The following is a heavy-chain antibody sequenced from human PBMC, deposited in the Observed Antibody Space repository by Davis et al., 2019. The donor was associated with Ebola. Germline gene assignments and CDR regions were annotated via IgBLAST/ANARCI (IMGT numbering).Heavy chain of an antibody. Sequence: LRLSCTVSGGSISSGSYYWSWIRQPAGKGLEWIGHIYTSGSTNYNPSLKSRVTISVDTSKNQFSLKLSSVTAADTAVYYCARSGYSYGSYYFDYWGQGTLVTVSS. D-gene: IGHD5-18*01. CDR2: IYTSGST. CDR1: GGSISSGSYY. CDR3: ARSGYSYGSYYFDY. V-gene: IGHV4-61*09. J-gene: IGHJ4*02.